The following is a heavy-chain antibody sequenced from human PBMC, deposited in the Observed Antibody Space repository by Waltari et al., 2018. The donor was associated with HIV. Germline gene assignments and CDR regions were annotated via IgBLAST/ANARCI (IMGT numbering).Heavy chain of an antibody. CDR1: GFRFRAYN. Sequence: EVRLLESGGGLVRPGGSLRLSCAASGFRFRAYNRNWVRQGPGKGLEWVASIGSLQNFIHYADSVKGRFTVSRDNAKNSLYLQMNSLTAEDTAVYYCARGPSSGWSWFDPWGQGTLVTVSS. CDR2: IGSLQNFI. V-gene: IGHV3-21*01. CDR3: ARGPSSGWSWFDP. J-gene: IGHJ5*02. D-gene: IGHD6-19*01.